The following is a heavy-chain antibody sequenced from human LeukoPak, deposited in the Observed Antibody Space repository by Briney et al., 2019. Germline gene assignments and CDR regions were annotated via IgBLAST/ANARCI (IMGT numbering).Heavy chain of an antibody. D-gene: IGHD3-3*01. CDR1: GGTFSSYA. CDR2: IIPIFGTA. Sequence: SVKVSCKASGGTFSSYAISWVRQAPGQGLEWMGGIIPIFGTANYAQKFQGRVTITADESTSTAYMELSSLRSEDTAVYYCARTDLFRITIFGVVTWFDPWGQGTLVTVSS. CDR3: ARTDLFRITIFGVVTWFDP. J-gene: IGHJ5*02. V-gene: IGHV1-69*13.